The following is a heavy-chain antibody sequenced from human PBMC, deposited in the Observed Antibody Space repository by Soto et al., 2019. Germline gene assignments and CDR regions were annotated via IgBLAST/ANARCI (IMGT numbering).Heavy chain of an antibody. J-gene: IGHJ4*02. V-gene: IGHV3-23*01. Sequence: AGGSLRLSCVASGLTFGSRAMSWVRQAPGEGLQWVSTITDTGGDAKYADSVRGRFVISRDNSKKTLYLQMTSLTAEDSAMYFCERGSTDSYPGSRIFDFWGRGILVTVSS. D-gene: IGHD3-10*01. CDR1: GLTFGSRA. CDR3: ERGSTDSYPGSRIFDF. CDR2: ITDTGGDA.